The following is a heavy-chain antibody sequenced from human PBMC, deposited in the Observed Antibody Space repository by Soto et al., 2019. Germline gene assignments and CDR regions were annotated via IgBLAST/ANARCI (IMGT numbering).Heavy chain of an antibody. CDR1: GYIFASYA. CDR2: INAGNGNT. Sequence: ASVKVSCTASGYIFASYAMHWVRQAPGQRLEWVGWINAGNGNTKYSEKFQGRVSITRDTSASTAYMELSSLRSEDTAVYYCARGAVVAGFSLTYYYYYYMDVWGEGTTVTVSS. CDR3: ARGAVVAGFSLTYYYYYYMDV. D-gene: IGHD6-19*01. J-gene: IGHJ6*03. V-gene: IGHV1-3*01.